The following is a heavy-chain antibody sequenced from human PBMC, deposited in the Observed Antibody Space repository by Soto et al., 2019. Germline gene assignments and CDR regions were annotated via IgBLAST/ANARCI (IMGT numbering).Heavy chain of an antibody. CDR1: GGSISSGTYS. Sequence: PSETLSLTCTVCGGSISSGTYSWGWIRQPPGKGLEGIGTFYYSGSTNYNPSPKSRVTRSVDTSKNQFSLKVSSVTAADTALYYCARLGGYCTTSCYGYYAMDVWGQGTTVT. V-gene: IGHV4-39*01. CDR3: ARLGGYCTTSCYGYYAMDV. D-gene: IGHD2-8*01. J-gene: IGHJ6*02. CDR2: FYYSGST.